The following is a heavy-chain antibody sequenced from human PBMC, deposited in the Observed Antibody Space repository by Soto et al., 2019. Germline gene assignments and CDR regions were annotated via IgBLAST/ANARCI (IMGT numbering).Heavy chain of an antibody. CDR1: GYTFTSYY. V-gene: IGHV1-46*01. J-gene: IGHJ4*02. CDR3: ARVGRRDFGSGPLLPLAY. D-gene: IGHD3-3*01. CDR2: INPSGGST. Sequence: ASVKVSCKASGYTFTSYYMHWVLQAPGQGLEWMGIINPSGGSTSYAQKFQGRVTMTRDTSTSTAYMELSSLRSEDTAVYYCARVGRRDFGSGPLLPLAYWGQRTLVPVSS.